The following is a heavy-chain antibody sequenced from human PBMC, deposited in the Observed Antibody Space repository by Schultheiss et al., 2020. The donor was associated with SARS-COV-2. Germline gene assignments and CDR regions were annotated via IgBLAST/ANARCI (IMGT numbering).Heavy chain of an antibody. CDR2: ISGSGGST. CDR1: GFTFSSYA. CDR3: AKGTIRYFDWFDRNWFDP. Sequence: GGSLRLSCAASGFTFSSYAMSWVRQAPGKGLEWVSAISGSGGSTYYADSVKGRFTISRDNSKNSLYLQMNSLRTEDTALYYCAKGTIRYFDWFDRNWFDPWGQGTLVTVSS. V-gene: IGHV3-23*01. D-gene: IGHD3-9*01. J-gene: IGHJ5*02.